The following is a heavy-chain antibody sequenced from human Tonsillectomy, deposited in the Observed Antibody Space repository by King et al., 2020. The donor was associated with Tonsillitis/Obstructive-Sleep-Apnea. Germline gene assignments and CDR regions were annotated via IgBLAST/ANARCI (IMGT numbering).Heavy chain of an antibody. J-gene: IGHJ6*03. CDR3: AKDSQYQLLYDYYYYYKDV. CDR1: GFTFSSYA. D-gene: IGHD2-2*02. V-gene: IGHV3-23*04. CDR2: ISGSGGST. Sequence: VQLVESGGGLVQPGGSLRLSCAASGFTFSSYAMSWVRQAPGKGLEWVSAISGSGGSTYYADSVKGRFTISRDNSKNTLYLQMNSLRAEDTAVYYCAKDSQYQLLYDYYYYYKDVWGKGTTVTVSS.